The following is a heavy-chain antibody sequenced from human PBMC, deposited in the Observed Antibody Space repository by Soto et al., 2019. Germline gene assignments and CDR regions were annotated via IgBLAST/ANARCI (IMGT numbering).Heavy chain of an antibody. D-gene: IGHD3-9*01. V-gene: IGHV4-59*01. CDR2: IYYSGST. CDR1: GGSISSYY. Sequence: SETLSLTCTVSGGSISSYYWSWIRQPPGKGLEWIGYIYYSGSTNYNPSLKSRVTISVDTSKNQFSLKLSSVTAADTAVYYCARGRPLVYYDILTGYYLGAFDIWGQGTMVTVSS. J-gene: IGHJ3*02. CDR3: ARGRPLVYYDILTGYYLGAFDI.